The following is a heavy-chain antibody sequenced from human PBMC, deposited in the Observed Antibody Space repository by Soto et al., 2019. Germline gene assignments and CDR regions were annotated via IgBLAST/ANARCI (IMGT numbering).Heavy chain of an antibody. CDR1: GFMFNDYE. D-gene: IGHD3-16*01. CDR3: VRDARGGGLLLWDC. J-gene: IGHJ4*02. V-gene: IGHV3-48*03. CDR2: ISEGGTTT. Sequence: EVQLVESGGGLAQSGGSLRLSCAASGFMFNDYEMNWVRQAPGKGLEWVPYISEGGTTTHYTDSVKGRFTISRDNAKESLYLQMNSLTPEDTATYFCVRDARGGGLLLWDCWGQGVVVSVSS.